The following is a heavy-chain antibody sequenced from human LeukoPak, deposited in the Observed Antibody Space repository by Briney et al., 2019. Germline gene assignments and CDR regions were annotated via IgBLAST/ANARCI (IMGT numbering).Heavy chain of an antibody. CDR2: INHSGST. V-gene: IGHV4-34*01. CDR3: ARGAGGGRSFQIYYYYGMDV. D-gene: IGHD6-13*01. CDR1: GGSFSGYY. Sequence: SETLSLTCAVYGGSFSGYYWSWIRQPPGKGLEGIGEINHSGSTNYNPSLKSRVTISVDTSKNQFSLKLSSVTAADTAVYYCARGAGGGRSFQIYYYYGMDVWGQGTTVTVSS. J-gene: IGHJ6*02.